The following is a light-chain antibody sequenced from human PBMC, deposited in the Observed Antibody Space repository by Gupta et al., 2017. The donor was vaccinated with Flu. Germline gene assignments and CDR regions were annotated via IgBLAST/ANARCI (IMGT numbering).Light chain of an antibody. V-gene: IGLV1-44*01. CDR1: SSNIGTST. CDR3: GAWDDSLNGGV. J-gene: IGLJ1*01. CDR2: RNN. Sequence: RVSISCSGSSSNIGTSTVNWDQLLPGTAPKLLIYRNNQRPSGVPDRFSGSKSGTSASLDITGLQSEDEADYYWGAWDDSLNGGVFGTGTKVTVL.